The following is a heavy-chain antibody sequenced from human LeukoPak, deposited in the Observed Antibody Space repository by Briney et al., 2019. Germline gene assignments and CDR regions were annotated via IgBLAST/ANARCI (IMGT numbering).Heavy chain of an antibody. J-gene: IGHJ4*02. CDR3: ARESRYSSSWYFDY. CDR2: ISAYNGNT. Sequence: ASVKVSCKASGYTFTSYGISWVRQAPGRGLEWMGWISAYNGNTNYAQKLQGRVTMTTDTSTSTAYMELRSLRSDDTAVYYCARESRYSSSWYFDYWGQGTLVTVSS. V-gene: IGHV1-18*01. CDR1: GYTFTSYG. D-gene: IGHD6-13*01.